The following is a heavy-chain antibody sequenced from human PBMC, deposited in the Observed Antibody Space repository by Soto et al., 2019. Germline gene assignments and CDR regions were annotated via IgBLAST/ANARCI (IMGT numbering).Heavy chain of an antibody. CDR3: VKDGGYCSSTTCYSPRNHYFDS. CDR2: IKFDGSEK. CDR1: GFTFSDYW. J-gene: IGHJ4*02. D-gene: IGHD2-2*01. V-gene: IGHV3-7*03. Sequence: GGSLRLSCAASGFTFSDYWMSWVRQAPGKGPEWVANIKFDGSEKQYVYSVKGRFSISRDNSRNSLFLQMNSLRAGDTAVYYCVKDGGYCSSTTCYSPRNHYFDSWGQGTLVTVSS.